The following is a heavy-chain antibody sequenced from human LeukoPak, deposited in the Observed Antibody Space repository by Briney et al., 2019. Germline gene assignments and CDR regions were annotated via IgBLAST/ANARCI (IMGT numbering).Heavy chain of an antibody. J-gene: IGHJ4*02. CDR3: ARAWATDYFDY. CDR1: GGSISSYY. CDR2: MYYSGTI. Sequence: SSETLSLTCTVSGGSISSYYWSWIRQPPGKGLEWIGYMYYSGTINYNPSLKSRITISVDTSKNQFSLKLSSVTAADTAMYYCARAWATDYFDYWGQGTLVTVSS. V-gene: IGHV4-59*01.